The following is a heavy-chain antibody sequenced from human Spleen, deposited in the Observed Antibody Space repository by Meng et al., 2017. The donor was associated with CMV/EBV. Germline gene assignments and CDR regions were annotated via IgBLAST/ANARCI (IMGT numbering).Heavy chain of an antibody. D-gene: IGHD6-13*01. Sequence: GFTFDDYGMSWVRQAPGKGLEWVSGINWNGGSTGYADSVKGRFTISRDNAKNSLYLQMNSLRAEDTALYYCARDRAAAGTGAEYFQHWGQGTLVTVSS. J-gene: IGHJ1*01. V-gene: IGHV3-20*03. CDR3: ARDRAAAGTGAEYFQH. CDR1: GFTFDDYG. CDR2: INWNGGST.